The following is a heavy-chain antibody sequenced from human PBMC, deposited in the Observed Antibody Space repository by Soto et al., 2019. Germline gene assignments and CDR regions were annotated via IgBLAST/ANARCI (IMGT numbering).Heavy chain of an antibody. D-gene: IGHD1-26*01. CDR2: IYSGGST. CDR1: GFTVSSNY. V-gene: IGHV3-53*04. Sequence: GGSLRLSCAASGFTVSSNYMSWVRQAPGKGLEWVSVIYSGGSTYYADSVRGRFTISRHNSKNTLYLQMNSLRAEDTAVYYCASVGPDAFDIWGQGTMVTVSS. J-gene: IGHJ3*02. CDR3: ASVGPDAFDI.